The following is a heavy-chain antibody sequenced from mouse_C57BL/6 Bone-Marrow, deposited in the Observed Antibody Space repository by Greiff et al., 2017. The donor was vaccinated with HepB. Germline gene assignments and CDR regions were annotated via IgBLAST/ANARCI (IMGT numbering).Heavy chain of an antibody. J-gene: IGHJ3*01. D-gene: IGHD4-1*01. CDR2: ISDGGSYT. V-gene: IGHV5-4*03. Sequence: EVKVVESGGGLVKPGGSLKLSCAASGFTFSSYAMSWVRQTPEKRLEWVATISDGGSYTYYPDNVKGRFTISRDNAKNHLYLQMSHLKSEDTAMYYCARLGAWFAYWGQGTLVTVSA. CDR1: GFTFSSYA. CDR3: ARLGAWFAY.